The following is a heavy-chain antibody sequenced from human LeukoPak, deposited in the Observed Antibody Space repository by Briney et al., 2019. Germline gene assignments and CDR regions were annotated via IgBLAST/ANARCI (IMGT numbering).Heavy chain of an antibody. CDR3: ARLQVGWSYGSGRYYFDY. D-gene: IGHD3-10*01. CDR1: AGSITGYY. Sequence: SETLSLTCTVSAGSITGYYWSWIRQPPGKGLEWIGYIYYSGSTNYNPSLKSRVTISVDTSKNQFSLKLSSVTAADTAVYYCARLQVGWSYGSGRYYFDYWGQGTLVTVSS. CDR2: IYYSGST. J-gene: IGHJ4*02. V-gene: IGHV4-59*01.